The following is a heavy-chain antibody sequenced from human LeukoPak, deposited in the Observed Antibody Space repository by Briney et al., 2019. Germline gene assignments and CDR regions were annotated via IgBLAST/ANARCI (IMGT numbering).Heavy chain of an antibody. V-gene: IGHV1-69*04. CDR2: IIPILGIA. D-gene: IGHD4-23*01. CDR1: GGTSSSYA. Sequence: ASVKVSCKASGGTSSSYAISWVRQAPGQGLEWMGRIIPILGIANYAQKFQGRVTITADKSTSTAYMELSSLRSEDTAVYYCARDRTPQNYGGNWFDPWGQGTLVTVSS. J-gene: IGHJ5*02. CDR3: ARDRTPQNYGGNWFDP.